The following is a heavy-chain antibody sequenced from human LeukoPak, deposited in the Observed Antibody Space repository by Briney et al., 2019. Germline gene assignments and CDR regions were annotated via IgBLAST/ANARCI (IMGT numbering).Heavy chain of an antibody. Sequence: GASVKVSCKASGYTFTSYYMHWVRQAPGQGLEWMGIINPSGGSTSYAQKFQGRVTMTRDMSTSTVYMELSSLRSEDTAVYYCARSRRPISKTYYYDSSGYSAFDIWGQGTMVTVSS. CDR3: ARSRRPISKTYYYDSSGYSAFDI. J-gene: IGHJ3*02. V-gene: IGHV1-46*01. CDR2: INPSGGST. CDR1: GYTFTSYY. D-gene: IGHD3-22*01.